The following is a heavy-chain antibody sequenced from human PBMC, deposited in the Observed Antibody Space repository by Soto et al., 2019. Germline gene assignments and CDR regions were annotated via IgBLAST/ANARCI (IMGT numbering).Heavy chain of an antibody. CDR2: IQSGGTT. V-gene: IGHV3-66*01. J-gene: IGHJ6*04. CDR3: ARDDVLCDGGRCYGIPLDV. D-gene: IGHD2-15*01. Sequence: EVQLVESGGGLVQPGGSLRLSCAASGFTVSSKYMTWVRQAPGKGLEWVSLIQSGGTTYYADSVKGRFTISRDTSEYTLHLQMDSLRVEDTAVYYCARDDVLCDGGRCYGIPLDVWGKGITVTVSS. CDR1: GFTVSSKY.